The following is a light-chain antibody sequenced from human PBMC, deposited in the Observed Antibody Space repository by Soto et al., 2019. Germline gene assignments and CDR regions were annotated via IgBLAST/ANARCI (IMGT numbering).Light chain of an antibody. CDR2: AAS. CDR1: QGINSF. V-gene: IGKV1-9*01. CDR3: QQLNSYPLT. J-gene: IGKJ5*01. Sequence: IQLTQSPSSLSASVGDRVTITCRASQGINSFLAWYQQKPGKAPKLLIHAASTLQNGVPPRFSGSGSGTDFTLTISSLQPEDFASYYCQQLNSYPLTFGQGTRLDIK.